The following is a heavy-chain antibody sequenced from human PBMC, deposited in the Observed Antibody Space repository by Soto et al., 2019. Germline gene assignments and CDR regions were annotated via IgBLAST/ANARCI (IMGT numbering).Heavy chain of an antibody. V-gene: IGHV3-23*01. Sequence: GVSRRRSCSASAFTFSGHGMTWGPLAPGKVLQGFSTSSQNAARTFYADSGRGRFTSSRDNPKNIRFLHLSSLRVEDTAILYFFPGSSGGEGEDCWGQGTLVTVSS. CDR3: FPGSSGGEGEDC. J-gene: IGHJ1*01. D-gene: IGHD1-26*01. CDR2: SSQNAART. CDR1: AFTFSGHG.